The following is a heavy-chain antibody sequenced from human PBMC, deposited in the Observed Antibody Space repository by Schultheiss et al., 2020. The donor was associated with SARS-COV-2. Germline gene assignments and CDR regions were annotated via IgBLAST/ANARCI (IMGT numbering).Heavy chain of an antibody. J-gene: IGHJ4*02. CDR1: GGSFSGYY. CDR2: INHSGST. D-gene: IGHD5-18*01. V-gene: IGHV4-34*01. Sequence: GSLRLSCAVYGGSFSGYYWSWIRQPPGKGLEWIGEINHSGSTNYNPSLKSRVTISVDTSKNQFSLKLSSVTAADTAVYYCARGGYSYLAYWGQGTLVTVSS. CDR3: ARGGYSYLAY.